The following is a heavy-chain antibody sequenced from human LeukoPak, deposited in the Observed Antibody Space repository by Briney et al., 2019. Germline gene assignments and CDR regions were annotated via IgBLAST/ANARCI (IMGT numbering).Heavy chain of an antibody. J-gene: IGHJ5*02. Sequence: ASVKVSCKASGYTFTSYAMHWVRQAPGQRLEWMGWINAGNGNTKYSQKFQGRVTITRDTSASTAYMELSSLRSEDTAVYYCARDLAYCGGDCYPRNWFDPWGQGTLVTVSS. CDR1: GYTFTSYA. CDR2: INAGNGNT. D-gene: IGHD2-21*02. V-gene: IGHV1-3*01. CDR3: ARDLAYCGGDCYPRNWFDP.